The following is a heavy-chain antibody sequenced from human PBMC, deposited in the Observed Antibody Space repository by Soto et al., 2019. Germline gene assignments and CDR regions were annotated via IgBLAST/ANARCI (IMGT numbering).Heavy chain of an antibody. CDR3: ARGQGYCSGGSCAGGVDY. J-gene: IGHJ4*02. CDR2: INPNSGGT. V-gene: IGHV1-2*04. D-gene: IGHD2-15*01. Sequence: ASVKVSCKASGYTFTVYYMHWVRQAPGQGLEWMGWINPNSGGTNYAQKFQGWVTMTRDTSISTAYMELSRLRSDDTAVYYCARGQGYCSGGSCAGGVDYWGQGTLVTVSS. CDR1: GYTFTVYY.